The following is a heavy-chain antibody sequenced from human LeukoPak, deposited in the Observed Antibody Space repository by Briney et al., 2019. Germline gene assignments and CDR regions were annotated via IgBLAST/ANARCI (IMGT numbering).Heavy chain of an antibody. J-gene: IGHJ4*02. Sequence: SETLSLTCTVSGGSISSSSYYWGWIRQPPGKGLEWIGSIYYSGSPYYNPSLKSRVTISVDTSKNQFSLKLSSVTAADTAVYYCARQILTGYIDYWGQGTLVTVSS. CDR1: GGSISSSSYY. V-gene: IGHV4-39*01. CDR2: IYYSGSP. CDR3: ARQILTGYIDY. D-gene: IGHD3-9*01.